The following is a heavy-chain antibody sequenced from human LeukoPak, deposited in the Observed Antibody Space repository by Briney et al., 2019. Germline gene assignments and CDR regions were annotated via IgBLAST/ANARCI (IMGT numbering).Heavy chain of an antibody. CDR3: AKIWFGELSTDY. Sequence: GGSLRLSCAASGFTFSSYGMHWVRQAPGMGLEWVAFIRYDGSNKYYADSVKGRFTISRDNSKNTLYLQMNSLRAEDTAVYYCAKIWFGELSTDYWGQGTLVTVSS. D-gene: IGHD3-10*01. CDR2: IRYDGSNK. V-gene: IGHV3-30*02. J-gene: IGHJ4*02. CDR1: GFTFSSYG.